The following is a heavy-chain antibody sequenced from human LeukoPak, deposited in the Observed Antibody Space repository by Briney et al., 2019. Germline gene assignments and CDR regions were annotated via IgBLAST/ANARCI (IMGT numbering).Heavy chain of an antibody. CDR2: ISGSGGST. CDR1: GFTFSSYA. D-gene: IGHD6-13*01. J-gene: IGHJ1*01. Sequence: PGGSLRLSCAASGFTFSSYAMSWVRQAPGKGLEWVSAISGSGGSTYYADSVKGRFTISRDNSKNTLYLQMNSLRAEDTAVYYCAKLGSSSWFGTPRAAEYFQHWGQGTLVTVSS. V-gene: IGHV3-23*01. CDR3: AKLGSSSWFGTPRAAEYFQH.